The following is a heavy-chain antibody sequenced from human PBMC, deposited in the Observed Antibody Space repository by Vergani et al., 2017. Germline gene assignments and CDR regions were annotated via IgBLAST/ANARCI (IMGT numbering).Heavy chain of an antibody. V-gene: IGHV4-61*01. Sequence: QVQLQESGPGLVKPSETLSLTCTVSGGSVSSGSYYWSWIRQPPGKGLEWIGYIYYSGSTNYNPSLKSRVTISVDTSKNQFSLKLSSVTAADTAVYYCAREKYYYDSSGYYRNNYYYYGMDVWGQGTTVTVSS. D-gene: IGHD3-22*01. J-gene: IGHJ6*02. CDR1: GGSVSSGSYY. CDR3: AREKYYYDSSGYYRNNYYYYGMDV. CDR2: IYYSGST.